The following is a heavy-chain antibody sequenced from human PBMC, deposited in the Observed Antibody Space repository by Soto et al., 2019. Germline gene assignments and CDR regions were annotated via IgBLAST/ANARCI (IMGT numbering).Heavy chain of an antibody. J-gene: IGHJ3*02. CDR3: ARIPQYYDLWSGNLGAFDI. D-gene: IGHD3-3*01. CDR2: IIPILGIA. Sequence: ASVKVSCKASGGTFSSYTISWVRQAPGQGLEWMGRIIPILGIANYAQKFQGRVTITADKSTSTAYMELSSLRSEDTAVYYCARIPQYYDLWSGNLGAFDIWGQVTMVTVSS. CDR1: GGTFSSYT. V-gene: IGHV1-69*02.